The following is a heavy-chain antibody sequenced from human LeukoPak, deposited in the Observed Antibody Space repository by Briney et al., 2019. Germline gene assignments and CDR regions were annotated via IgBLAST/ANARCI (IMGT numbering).Heavy chain of an antibody. V-gene: IGHV3-30*02. J-gene: IGHJ4*02. Sequence: PGGSLRLSCAASGFTFIHHGIHWVRQAPGKGLEWVAFTPNDGTNKHYADSVKGRFTISRDNSKNTVWLQMNSLRVEDTAVYYCARDFRTTTAQVCDYWGQGTLVTVSS. D-gene: IGHD1-26*01. CDR2: TPNDGTNK. CDR3: ARDFRTTTAQVCDY. CDR1: GFTFIHHG.